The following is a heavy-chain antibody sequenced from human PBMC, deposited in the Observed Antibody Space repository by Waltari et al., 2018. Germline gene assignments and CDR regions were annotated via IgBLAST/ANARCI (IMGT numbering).Heavy chain of an antibody. V-gene: IGHV4-38-2*02. D-gene: IGHD2-8*01. CDR3: ARDGDIVLMVYAKGAAFDI. CDR1: GYSISSGYY. J-gene: IGHJ3*02. Sequence: QVQLQESGPGLVKPSETLSLTCAVSGYSISSGYYWGWIRQPPGTGLEWIGSIYHSGSTYYNPSLKSRVTISVDTSKNQFSLKLSSVTAADTAVYYCARDGDIVLMVYAKGAAFDIWGQGTMVTVSS. CDR2: IYHSGST.